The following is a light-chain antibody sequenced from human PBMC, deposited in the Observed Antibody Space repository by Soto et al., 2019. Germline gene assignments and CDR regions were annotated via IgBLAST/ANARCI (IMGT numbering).Light chain of an antibody. CDR2: EVN. Sequence: QSALTQPASVSGSPGQSITISCTGTNSDVGGYNYVSWYQQHPGKAPKLIIYEVNSRPSGVSSRFSGSKSDNTASLTISGLQAEDEADYYCSSYTTSTSYLFGTGTKLTVL. CDR1: NSDVGGYNY. V-gene: IGLV2-14*01. CDR3: SSYTTSTSYL. J-gene: IGLJ1*01.